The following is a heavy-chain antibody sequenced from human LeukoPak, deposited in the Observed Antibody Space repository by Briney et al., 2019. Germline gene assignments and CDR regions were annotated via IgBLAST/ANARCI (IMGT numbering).Heavy chain of an antibody. V-gene: IGHV1-18*04. J-gene: IGHJ4*02. CDR3: ARDHVTMVRGVNDY. Sequence: ASVKVSCKASGYTFTSYGISWVRQAPGQGLEWMGLISAYNGNTNYAQKLQGRVTMTTDTSTSTAYMELRSLRSDDTAVYYCARDHVTMVRGVNDYWGQGTLVTVSS. CDR1: GYTFTSYG. CDR2: ISAYNGNT. D-gene: IGHD3-10*01.